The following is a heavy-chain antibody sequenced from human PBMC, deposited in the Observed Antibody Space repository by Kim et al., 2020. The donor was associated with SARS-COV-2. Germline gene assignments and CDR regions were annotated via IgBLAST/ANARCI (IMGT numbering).Heavy chain of an antibody. V-gene: IGHV3-30*18. CDR2: ISYDGSNK. D-gene: IGHD2-2*01. CDR1: GFTFSSYG. Sequence: GGSLRLSCAASGFTFSSYGMHWVRQAPGKGLEWVAVISYDGSNKYYADSVKGRFTISRDNSKNTLYLQMNSLRAEDTAVYYCAKEHQTLIDYWGQGTLVTVSS. CDR3: AKEHQTLIDY. J-gene: IGHJ4*02.